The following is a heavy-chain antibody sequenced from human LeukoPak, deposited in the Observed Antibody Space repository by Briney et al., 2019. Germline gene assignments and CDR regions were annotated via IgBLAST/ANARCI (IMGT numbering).Heavy chain of an antibody. CDR2: INPNSGGT. V-gene: IGHV1-2*02. Sequence: SVTVSCKGXGYTFTXYYMHWVRQAPGQGLEWMGWINPNSGGTNYAQKFQGRVTMTRDTSISTAYMELSRLRSDDTAVYYCARDSRRSTVTTAGHWGQGTLVTVSS. CDR3: ARDSRRSTVTTAGH. CDR1: GYTFTXYY. D-gene: IGHD4-17*01. J-gene: IGHJ4*02.